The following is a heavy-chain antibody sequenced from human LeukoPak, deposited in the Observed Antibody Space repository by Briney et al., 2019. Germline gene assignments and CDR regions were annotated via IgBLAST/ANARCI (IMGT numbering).Heavy chain of an antibody. CDR2: IYYSGGT. J-gene: IGHJ6*03. Sequence: SETLSLTCTVSGGSISSSSYYWGWIRQPPGKGLEWIGSIYYSGGTYYNPSLKSRVTISVDTSKNQFSLKLSSVTAADTAVYYCATVYGGNTQYYYYYLDVWGKGTTVTVSS. V-gene: IGHV4-39*01. D-gene: IGHD4-23*01. CDR1: GGSISSSSYY. CDR3: ATVYGGNTQYYYYYLDV.